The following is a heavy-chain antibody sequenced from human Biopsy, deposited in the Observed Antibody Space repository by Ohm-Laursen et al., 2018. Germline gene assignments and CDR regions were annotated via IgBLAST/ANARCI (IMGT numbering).Heavy chain of an antibody. J-gene: IGHJ4*02. V-gene: IGHV1-58*02. D-gene: IGHD3-16*01. CDR1: GFTFTSSA. Sequence: SVKVSCKPSGFTFTSSAMQWVRQARGQRLEWIGWIVVGSGNTNYAQKFQERVTITRDMSTSTAYMELSSLRSEDTAVYYCAADKNAGEPYFDYWGQGTLVTVSS. CDR2: IVVGSGNT. CDR3: AADKNAGEPYFDY.